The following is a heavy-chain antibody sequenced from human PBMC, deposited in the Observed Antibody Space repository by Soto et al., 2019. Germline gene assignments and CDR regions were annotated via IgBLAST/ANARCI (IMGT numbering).Heavy chain of an antibody. Sequence: QVQLQESGPGLVKPSETLSLTCTVSGGPITTTIWWDWVRLPPGKGLEWIGELHHDGTTNYNPSLESRITMSLDKSNNHFSLKLTSVTAADTAIYYCATQTISYTWGVWGRGTTVTVSS. CDR3: ATQTISYTWGV. V-gene: IGHV4-4*02. J-gene: IGHJ6*02. D-gene: IGHD3-16*01. CDR1: GGPITTTIW. CDR2: LHHDGTT.